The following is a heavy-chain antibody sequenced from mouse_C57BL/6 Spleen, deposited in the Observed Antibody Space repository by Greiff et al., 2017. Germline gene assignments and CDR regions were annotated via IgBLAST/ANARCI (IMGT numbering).Heavy chain of an antibody. CDR3: AREDSSGD. D-gene: IGHD3-2*02. V-gene: IGHV1-53*01. J-gene: IGHJ2*01. CDR1: GYTFTSYW. Sequence: QVHVKQPGTELVKPGASVKLSCKASGYTFTSYWMHWVKQRPGQGLEWIGNINPSNGGTNYNEKVKSKATLTVDKSSSTAYMQRRSLTSADSAVDYCAREDSSGDWGQGTTLTVSS. CDR2: INPSNGGT.